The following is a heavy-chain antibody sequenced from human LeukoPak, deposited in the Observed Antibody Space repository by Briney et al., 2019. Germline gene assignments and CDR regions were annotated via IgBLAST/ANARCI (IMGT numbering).Heavy chain of an antibody. V-gene: IGHV1-46*01. CDR3: AKGYCTGASCYVLDS. CDR1: GGTFSSYA. D-gene: IGHD2-15*01. Sequence: GASVKVSCKASGGTFSSYAINWVRQAPGQGLEWMGTINPSVGSTTYGQRFQGGVTMTRDTSTTTVYMDLSSLTSEDTAIYYCAKGYCTGASCYVLDSWGQGTLVTVSS. CDR2: INPSVGST. J-gene: IGHJ4*02.